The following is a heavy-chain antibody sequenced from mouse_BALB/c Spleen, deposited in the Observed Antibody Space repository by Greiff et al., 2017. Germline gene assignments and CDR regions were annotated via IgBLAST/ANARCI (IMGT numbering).Heavy chain of an antibody. Sequence: VMLVESGPGLVAPSQSLSITCTVSGFSLTGYGVNWVRQPPGKGLEWLGMIWGDGSTDYNSALKSRLSISKDNSKSQVFLKMNSLQTDDTARYYCARGYYGSSWYFDVWGAGTTVTVSS. CDR3: ARGYYGSSWYFDV. J-gene: IGHJ1*01. CDR2: IWGDGST. D-gene: IGHD1-1*01. CDR1: GFSLTGYG. V-gene: IGHV2-6-7*01.